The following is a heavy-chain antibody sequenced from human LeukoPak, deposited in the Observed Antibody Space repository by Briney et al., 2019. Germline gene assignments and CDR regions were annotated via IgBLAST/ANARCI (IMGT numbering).Heavy chain of an antibody. D-gene: IGHD2-2*01. V-gene: IGHV1-69*06. CDR2: IMPISGTA. Sequence: SVKVSCKASGGTFSSYDISWVRQAAGQGLEWMGGIMPISGTANYAQKFQGRVTITADKPTNTAYMELSSLRSEDTAVYYCASGRTDIVVVPATLRNYYFDYCGQGTLVTVSS. CDR1: GGTFSSYD. J-gene: IGHJ4*02. CDR3: ASGRTDIVVVPATLRNYYFDY.